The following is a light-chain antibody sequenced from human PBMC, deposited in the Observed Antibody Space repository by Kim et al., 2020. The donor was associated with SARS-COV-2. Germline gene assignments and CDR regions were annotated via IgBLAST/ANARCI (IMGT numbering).Light chain of an antibody. CDR3: QQDDNTGLT. V-gene: IGKV1-16*01. J-gene: IGKJ4*01. CDR1: QDISNY. CDR2: DAS. Sequence: IQMTQSPSSLSASVGDRVTITCRASQDISNYLAWYQQKPGKAPKFLIYDASTLQTGVPSRFSGSGSGTDFTFTISSLQPEDIATYYCQQDDNTGLTFGGGTKVDIK.